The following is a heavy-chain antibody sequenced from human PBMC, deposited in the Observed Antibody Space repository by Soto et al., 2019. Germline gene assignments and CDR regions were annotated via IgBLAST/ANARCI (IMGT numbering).Heavy chain of an antibody. Sequence: VALRLSCAASGFTFTTYYMHWVRQAPGKGLVWVSRISGDGSSTDYADSVKGRFTPSRDNARNTLSLQMSSLRVEDTAVYYCARGGRGGFDYWGQGVLVTVSS. D-gene: IGHD3-16*01. CDR3: ARGGRGGFDY. CDR2: ISGDGSST. V-gene: IGHV3-74*01. CDR1: GFTFTTYY. J-gene: IGHJ4*02.